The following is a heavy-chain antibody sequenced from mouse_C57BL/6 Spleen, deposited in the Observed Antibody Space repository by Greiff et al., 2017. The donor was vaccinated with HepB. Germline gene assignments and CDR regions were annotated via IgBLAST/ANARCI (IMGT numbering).Heavy chain of an antibody. Sequence: EVQLVESGGGLVKPGGSLKLSCAASGFTFSSYAMSWVRQTPEKRLEWVATISDGGSYTYYPDNVKGRFTISRDNAKNNLYLQMSHLKSEDTAMYYCAREGYSYAMDYWCQGTSVTVSS. CDR1: GFTFSSYA. D-gene: IGHD2-3*01. V-gene: IGHV5-4*01. CDR2: ISDGGSYT. CDR3: AREGYSYAMDY. J-gene: IGHJ4*01.